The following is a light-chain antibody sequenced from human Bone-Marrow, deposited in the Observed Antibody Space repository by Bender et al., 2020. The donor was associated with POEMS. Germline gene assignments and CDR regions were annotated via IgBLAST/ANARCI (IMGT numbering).Light chain of an antibody. V-gene: IGLV2-14*03. CDR2: DVS. J-gene: IGLJ3*02. CDR3: SSYTGATWV. CDR1: TTDIGSYKY. Sequence: QSVLTQPASVSGSPGQSITISCTGSTTDIGSYKYVSWYQQHPGKAPKLLIYDVSSRPSGVSLRFSGSKSGNTASLTISGLQAEDEADYYCSSYTGATWVFGGGTKLTVL.